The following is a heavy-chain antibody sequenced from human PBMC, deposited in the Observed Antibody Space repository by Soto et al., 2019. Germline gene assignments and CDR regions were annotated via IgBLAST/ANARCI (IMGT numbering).Heavy chain of an antibody. V-gene: IGHV3-7*01. J-gene: IGHJ5*02. D-gene: IGHD3-16*01. Sequence: EVQLVESGGGLVQPGGSLRLSCAASGLTFSRYWMNWVRQAPGKGLELVAIIRQDGSENYYLDSVKGRFTISRDNAKNSVYLQMNSLRVDDTAVYYCGRGGERFGGVALSWGQGTLVSVSS. CDR3: GRGGERFGGVALS. CDR2: IRQDGSEN. CDR1: GLTFSRYW.